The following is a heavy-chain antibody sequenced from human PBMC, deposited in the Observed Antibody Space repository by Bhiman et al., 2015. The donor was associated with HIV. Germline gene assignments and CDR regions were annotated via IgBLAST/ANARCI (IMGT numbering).Heavy chain of an antibody. CDR2: ISSSGTSI. D-gene: IGHD3-22*01. CDR3: ARGDNNSGYYYGGMDV. CDR1: GFIFSTYE. Sequence: EVQLVESGGNLVQPGRSLRLSCAASGFIFSTYEMNWVRQAPGKGLEWVSYISSSGTSIYYADSVKGRFTISRDNAKNSLYLQMNSLRAEDTAVYYCARGDNNSGYYYGGMDVWGQGTTVTVSS. V-gene: IGHV3-48*03. J-gene: IGHJ6*02.